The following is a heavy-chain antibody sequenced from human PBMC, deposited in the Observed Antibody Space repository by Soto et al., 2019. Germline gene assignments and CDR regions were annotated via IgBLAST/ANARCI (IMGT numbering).Heavy chain of an antibody. CDR2: IIPFFGSP. J-gene: IGHJ5*02. Sequence: QVQLVQSGAEVKKPGSSVTVSCKASADTFNNYAIAWVRQAPGQGLEWMGGIIPFFGSPKYSQKFQTRVTITLEASTYTSYMNLPGLRSDDTAVYYCARAIVPKFNWFDPWGQGTLVTVSP. D-gene: IGHD1-26*01. CDR1: ADTFNNYA. V-gene: IGHV1-69*01. CDR3: ARAIVPKFNWFDP.